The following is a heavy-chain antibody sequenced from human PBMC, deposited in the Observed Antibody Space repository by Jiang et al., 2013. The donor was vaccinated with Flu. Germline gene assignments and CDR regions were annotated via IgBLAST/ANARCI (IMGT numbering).Heavy chain of an antibody. CDR3: ARFGLWFGEKADGMDV. CDR2: IDPSDSYT. CDR1: GYSFTSYW. Sequence: SCKGSGYSFTSYWISWVRQMPGKGLEWMGRIDPSDSYTNYSPSFQGHVTISADKSISTAYLQWSSLKASDTAMYYCARFGLWFGEKADGMDVWGQGTTVTVSS. J-gene: IGHJ6*02. V-gene: IGHV5-10-1*01. D-gene: IGHD3-10*01.